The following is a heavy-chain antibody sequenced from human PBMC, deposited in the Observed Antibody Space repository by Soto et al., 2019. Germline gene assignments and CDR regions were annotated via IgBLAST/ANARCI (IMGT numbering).Heavy chain of an antibody. V-gene: IGHV1-2*04. Sequence: GASVKVSCKASGYTFTGYYMHWVRQAPGQGLEWMGWINPNSGGTSYAQKFQGWVTMTRDTSISTAYMELSRLRSDDTAVYYCARERSSRYSNYYYYYGMDVWCQGTTVTVSS. CDR3: ARERSSRYSNYYYYYGMDV. CDR2: INPNSGGT. D-gene: IGHD2-21*01. CDR1: GYTFTGYY. J-gene: IGHJ6*02.